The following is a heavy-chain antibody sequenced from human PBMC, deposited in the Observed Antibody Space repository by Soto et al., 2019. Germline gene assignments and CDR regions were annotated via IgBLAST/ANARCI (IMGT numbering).Heavy chain of an antibody. CDR1: GYRFTTYG. V-gene: IGHV1-18*04. Sequence: QVQLLQSGAEVKKPGASVKVSCKASGYRFTTYGITWVRLAPGQGLEWLGGISTYNGNTDYAQNHQDRATMTTETSTSTAYMEVTSLTSDDAGVYYCARGLGTNGLDVWGQGTTVTVSS. J-gene: IGHJ6*02. CDR2: ISTYNGNT. CDR3: ARGLGTNGLDV. D-gene: IGHD1-7*01.